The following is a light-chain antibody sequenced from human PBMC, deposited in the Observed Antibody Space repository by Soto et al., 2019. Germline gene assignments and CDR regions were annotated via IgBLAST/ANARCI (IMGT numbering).Light chain of an antibody. CDR2: DAY. CDR1: QSFRGL. CDR3: QQRHMWPIT. V-gene: IGKV3-11*01. J-gene: IGKJ5*01. Sequence: EVVLTQSPVTLSLSPGERATLSCRASQSFRGLLDWYQQKPGQAPRLLIYDAYNRATGIPPRFSGSGSGTDFNLTISSLEPEGAAVYYCQQRHMWPITFGQGTRLEI.